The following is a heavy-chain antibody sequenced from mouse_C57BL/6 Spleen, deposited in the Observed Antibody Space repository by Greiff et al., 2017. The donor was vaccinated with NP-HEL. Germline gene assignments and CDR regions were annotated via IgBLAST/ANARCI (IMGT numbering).Heavy chain of an antibody. D-gene: IGHD3-2*01. V-gene: IGHV1-26*01. CDR2: INPNNGGT. Sequence: VQLQQSGPELVKPGASVKISCKASGYTFTDYYMNWVKQSHGRSLEWIGDINPNNGGTSYNQKFKGKATLTVDKSSSTAYMGLRSLTSEDSAVYYCALDSWFAYWGQGTLVTVSA. CDR3: ALDSWFAY. CDR1: GYTFTDYY. J-gene: IGHJ3*01.